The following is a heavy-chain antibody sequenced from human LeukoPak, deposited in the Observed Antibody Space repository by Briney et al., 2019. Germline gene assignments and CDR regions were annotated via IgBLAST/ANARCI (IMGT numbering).Heavy chain of an antibody. CDR3: ARFISAADAYYYYGLDV. D-gene: IGHD6-13*01. CDR2: VSAYDSNT. V-gene: IGHV1-18*01. J-gene: IGHJ6*02. Sequence: GASVKVSCKASGYTFTNSGLSWVRQAPGQGLEWMGWVSAYDSNTNYAQKLQGRLTMTTDRSTSTAYMELRSLRSDDTAVYYCARFISAADAYYYYGLDVWGQGTTVTVSS. CDR1: GYTFTNSG.